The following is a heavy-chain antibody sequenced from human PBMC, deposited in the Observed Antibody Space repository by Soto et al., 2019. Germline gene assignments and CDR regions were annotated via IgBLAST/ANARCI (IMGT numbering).Heavy chain of an antibody. D-gene: IGHD4-17*01. CDR1: GFTFSSYA. CDR2: ISGSGGST. CDR3: ARGSEHDYGDYEGSFDY. Sequence: GGSLRLSCAASGFTFSSYAMSWVRQAPGKGLEWVSAISGSGGSTYYADSVKGRFTISRDNSKNTLYLQMNSLRAEDTAVYYCARGSEHDYGDYEGSFDYWGQGTLVTVSS. V-gene: IGHV3-23*01. J-gene: IGHJ4*02.